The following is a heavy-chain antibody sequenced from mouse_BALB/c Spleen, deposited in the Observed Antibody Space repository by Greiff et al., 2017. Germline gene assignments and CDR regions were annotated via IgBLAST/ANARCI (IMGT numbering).Heavy chain of an antibody. Sequence: EVKLVESGGGLVKPGGSLKLSCAASGFTFSSYAMSWVRQTPEKRLEWVATISSGGSYTYYPDSVKGRFTISRDNAKNTLYLQMSSLRSEDTAMYYCARHNYGSSYVGAYWGQGTLVTVSA. CDR2: ISSGGSYT. CDR1: GFTFSSYA. CDR3: ARHNYGSSYVGAY. J-gene: IGHJ3*01. V-gene: IGHV5-9-3*01. D-gene: IGHD1-1*01.